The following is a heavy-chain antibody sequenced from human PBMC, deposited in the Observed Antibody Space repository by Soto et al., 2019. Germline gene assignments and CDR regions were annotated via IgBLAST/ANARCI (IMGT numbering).Heavy chain of an antibody. J-gene: IGHJ6*02. CDR1: GFTFNNYN. CDR3: AREYYYAMDV. Sequence: QVQLVESGGGLVKPGGSLRLSCEASGFTFNNYNMSWIRQAPGKGLEWISTITGGSVGTAYADSVKGRFTISRDDAKNSLYLQMDSLRADDTALYYCAREYYYAMDVWGQGTTVTVSS. CDR2: ITGGSVGT. V-gene: IGHV3-11*05.